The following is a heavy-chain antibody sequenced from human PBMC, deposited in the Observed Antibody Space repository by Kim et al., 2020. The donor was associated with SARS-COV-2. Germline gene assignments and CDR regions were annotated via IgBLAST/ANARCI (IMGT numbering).Heavy chain of an antibody. CDR1: GGSISSYY. V-gene: IGHV4-59*01. Sequence: SETLSLTCTVSGGSISSYYWSWIRQPPGKGLEWIGYIYYSGSTNYNPSLKSRVTISVDTSKNQFSLKLSSVTAADTAVYYCARDRRKYSGYDWGNLWYFDLWGRGTLVTVSS. CDR3: ARDRRKYSGYDWGNLWYFDL. J-gene: IGHJ2*01. CDR2: IYYSGST. D-gene: IGHD5-12*01.